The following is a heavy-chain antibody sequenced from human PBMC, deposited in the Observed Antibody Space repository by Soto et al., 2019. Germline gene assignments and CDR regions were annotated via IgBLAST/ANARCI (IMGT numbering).Heavy chain of an antibody. J-gene: IGHJ6*02. D-gene: IGHD2-8*01. CDR3: ARTPGAVYGTAGMDV. CDR2: INHSRST. V-gene: IGHV4-34*01. Sequence: QVQLQQWGAGLLKSSETLSLTCAVYGGSLSDYYWSWIRQPPGKGLEWIGEINHSRSTNYNPSLKSRVTRSVDTSKNQFSLKVSSVTAAGTAVYYCARTPGAVYGTAGMDVWGQGTTVTVSS. CDR1: GGSLSDYY.